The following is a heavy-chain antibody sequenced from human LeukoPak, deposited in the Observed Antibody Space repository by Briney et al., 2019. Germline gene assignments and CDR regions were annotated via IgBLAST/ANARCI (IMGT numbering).Heavy chain of an antibody. V-gene: IGHV3-30*18. D-gene: IGHD1-26*01. CDR1: GLTFSGYD. J-gene: IGHJ4*02. CDR2: MSYGGQNE. CDR3: AKKAQYNGNYPLDY. Sequence: GGSLRLSCAASGLTFSGYDMHWVRQAPGKGPEWVAVMSYGGQNERYADSVKGRFTVSRDNSKNTLYLQMNSLRAEDTALYFCAKKAQYNGNYPLDYWGQGTLVTVPS.